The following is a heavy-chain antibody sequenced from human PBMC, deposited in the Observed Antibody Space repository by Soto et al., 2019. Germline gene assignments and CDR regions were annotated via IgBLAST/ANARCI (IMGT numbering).Heavy chain of an antibody. D-gene: IGHD2-15*01. V-gene: IGHV1-69*08. Sequence: QVQLVQSGAEVKKPGSSVKVSCKASGGTFSTYTITWVRQAPGQGLEWMGRIIPVFGTTNYVQKFQGRVTITADTSTSTAEMELSSLGSEDTALYYCARDVTGCISAACYSPSDYWGQGTLVTVSS. CDR3: ARDVTGCISAACYSPSDY. CDR1: GGTFSTYT. CDR2: IIPVFGTT. J-gene: IGHJ4*02.